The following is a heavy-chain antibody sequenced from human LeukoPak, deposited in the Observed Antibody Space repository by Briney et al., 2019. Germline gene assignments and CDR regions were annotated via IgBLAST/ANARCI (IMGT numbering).Heavy chain of an antibody. CDR2: IYDSGST. J-gene: IGHJ4*02. CDR1: GGSISSSY. CDR3: VFHTYGSGSFDS. V-gene: IGHV4-59*01. D-gene: IGHD3-10*01. Sequence: SETLSLTCTVSGGSISSSYWSWIRQFPGKGLEWIGYIYDSGSTNYNPSLKSRVTISVDTSKNQFSLKLTSVTAADTAVYYCVFHTYGSGSFDSWGQGTLVTVSS.